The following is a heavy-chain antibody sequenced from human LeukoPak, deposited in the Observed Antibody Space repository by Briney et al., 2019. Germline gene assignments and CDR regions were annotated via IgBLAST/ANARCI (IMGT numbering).Heavy chain of an antibody. D-gene: IGHD1-14*01. CDR1: GFTFSSYT. J-gene: IGHJ4*02. CDR3: ARGYRSFDY. Sequence: GGSLRLSCVASGFTFSSYTMNWVRQAPGKGLEWVSSISTGSSYIYYADSVKGRFTISRDNAKNSLCLQMNSLRAEDTAVYYCARGYRSFDYWGQGTLVTVSS. CDR2: ISTGSSYI. V-gene: IGHV3-21*06.